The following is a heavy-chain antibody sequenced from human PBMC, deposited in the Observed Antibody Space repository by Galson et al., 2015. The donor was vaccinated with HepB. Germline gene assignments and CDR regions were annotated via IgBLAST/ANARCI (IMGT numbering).Heavy chain of an antibody. D-gene: IGHD6-19*01. CDR3: ARGGWVRESQWLGAFDI. CDR1: GYTFTSYY. CDR2: INPSGGST. V-gene: IGHV1-46*01. J-gene: IGHJ3*02. Sequence: SCKASGYTFTSYYMHWVRQAPGQGLEWMGIINPSGGSTSYAQKFQGRVTMTRDTSTSTVYMELSSLRSEDTAVYYCARGGWVRESQWLGAFDIWGQGTMVTVSS.